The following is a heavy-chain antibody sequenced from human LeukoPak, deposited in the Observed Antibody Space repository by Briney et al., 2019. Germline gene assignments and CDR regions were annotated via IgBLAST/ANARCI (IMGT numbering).Heavy chain of an antibody. J-gene: IGHJ4*02. CDR2: IYHSGST. D-gene: IGHD3-10*01. Sequence: SETLSLTCAVSGGSISSGGYSWSWIRQPPGRSLEWIGYIYHSGSTYYNPSLKSRVTISVDRSKNQFSLKLSSVTAADTAMYYCAGGFHYYASGAFDYWGQGTLVTVSS. CDR1: GGSISSGGYS. V-gene: IGHV4-30-2*01. CDR3: AGGFHYYASGAFDY.